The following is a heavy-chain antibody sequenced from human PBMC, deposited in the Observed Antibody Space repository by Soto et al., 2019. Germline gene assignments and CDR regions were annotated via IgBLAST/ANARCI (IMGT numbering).Heavy chain of an antibody. J-gene: IGHJ6*02. CDR1: GFAFDDYA. Sequence: PLRLCCAASGFAFDDYAMHWVRQAPGKGLEWVSGISWNSVSITYADPVKGRFTISRDNAKNSLYLQMKSLRAEDTALYYCTQDKVGSPNYHAMEVWGPG. D-gene: IGHD1-26*01. CDR2: ISWNSVSI. V-gene: IGHV3-9*01. CDR3: TQDKVGSPNYHAMEV.